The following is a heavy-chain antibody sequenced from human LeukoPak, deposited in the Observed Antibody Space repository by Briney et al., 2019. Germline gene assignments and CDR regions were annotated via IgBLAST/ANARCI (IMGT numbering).Heavy chain of an antibody. V-gene: IGHV1-2*06. Sequence: ASVKVSCKASGYTFTGYYVHWVRQAPGQGLEWMGRINPNSGGTNYAQKFQGRVTMTRDTSISTAYMELSRLRSDDTAVYYCARKSMGYCSGGSCYSDAFDIWGQGTMVTVSS. CDR1: GYTFTGYY. J-gene: IGHJ3*02. CDR2: INPNSGGT. D-gene: IGHD2-15*01. CDR3: ARKSMGYCSGGSCYSDAFDI.